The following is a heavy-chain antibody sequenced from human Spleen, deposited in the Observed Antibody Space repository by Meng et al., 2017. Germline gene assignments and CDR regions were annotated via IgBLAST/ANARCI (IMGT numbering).Heavy chain of an antibody. J-gene: IGHJ4*02. V-gene: IGHV1-46*03. Sequence: QVQLVQCGAEVKEPGSSVKVSCKASGYTFTSYYMHWVRQAPGQGLEWMGILNPSVGSTTYAQKFEGRVTMTRDTSTSTVYLELSSLTSEDTAVYYCTRELRDTLYFDYWGQGTLVTVSS. CDR1: GYTFTSYY. D-gene: IGHD5-24*01. CDR2: LNPSVGST. CDR3: TRELRDTLYFDY.